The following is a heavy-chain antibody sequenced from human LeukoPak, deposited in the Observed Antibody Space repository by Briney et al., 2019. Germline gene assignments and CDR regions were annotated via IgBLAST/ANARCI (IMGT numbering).Heavy chain of an antibody. CDR2: VSGSGGIT. V-gene: IGHV3-23*01. J-gene: IGHJ4*02. CDR3: AKGYYGSGSYLGAFDY. D-gene: IGHD3-10*01. Sequence: SGGSLRLSCAASGFTFSSYAMSWVRQAPGKGLEWVSAVSGSGGITYCADSVKGRFTISRDNSKNILHLQMNSLRAEDTAVYYCAKGYYGSGSYLGAFDYWGQGALVTVSS. CDR1: GFTFSSYA.